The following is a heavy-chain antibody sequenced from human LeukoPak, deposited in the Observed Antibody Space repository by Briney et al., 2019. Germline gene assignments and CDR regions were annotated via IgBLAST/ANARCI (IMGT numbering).Heavy chain of an antibody. CDR2: IGPSGSSI. CDR3: VRDRYYSFDY. J-gene: IGHJ4*02. V-gene: IGHV3-48*02. CDR1: GFSFTGYS. D-gene: IGHD1-26*01. Sequence: PGGSLRLSCAASGFSFTGYSMNWVRQAPGKGLEWLSYIGPSGSSIHYADSVKGRFTTSTDSAQNSLYLQMNSLRDEDTALYYCVRDRYYSFDYWGQGTVVTVSS.